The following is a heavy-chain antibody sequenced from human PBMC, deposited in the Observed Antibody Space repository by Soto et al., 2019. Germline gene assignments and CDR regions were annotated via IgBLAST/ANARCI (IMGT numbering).Heavy chain of an antibody. CDR1: GGTFSSYA. CDR2: IIPIFGTA. J-gene: IGHJ4*02. Sequence: GASVKVSCKASGGTFSSYAISWVRQAPGQGLEWMGGIIPIFGTANYAQKFQGRVTITADESTSTAYMELSSLRSEDTAVYYCATVPYYYDSSGYYFDYWGQGTLVTVPQ. D-gene: IGHD3-22*01. CDR3: ATVPYYYDSSGYYFDY. V-gene: IGHV1-69*13.